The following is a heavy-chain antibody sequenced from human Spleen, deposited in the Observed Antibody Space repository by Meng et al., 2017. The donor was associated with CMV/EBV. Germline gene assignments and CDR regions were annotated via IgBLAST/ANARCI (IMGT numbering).Heavy chain of an antibody. D-gene: IGHD2-21*02. J-gene: IGHJ4*02. Sequence: ASVKVSCKVSGYNIIELSMQWVRQAPGKGLEWMGGFDPEDGETIFAQKFQGRVRLTEDTSTNTAYMELRSLTSADTAVYYCVTDDLCSGGDCSVGYWGQGVLVTSPQ. CDR1: GYNIIELS. V-gene: IGHV1-24*01. CDR3: VTDDLCSGGDCSVGY. CDR2: FDPEDGET.